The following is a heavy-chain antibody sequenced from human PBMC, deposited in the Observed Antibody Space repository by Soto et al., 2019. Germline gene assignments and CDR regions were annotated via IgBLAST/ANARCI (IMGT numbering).Heavy chain of an antibody. CDR2: IIPIVATA. D-gene: IGHD2-15*01. J-gene: IGHJ4*03. CDR3: ARDRVVPRGALAI. Sequence: GASVKVSCKASGGTFSSYAISWVRQAPGQGLEWMGGIIPIVATANYAQKFQGRVTITAEESTSTAYMELSSLRSEGTAVYYCARDRVVPRGALAIGGRGTLVTLSS. V-gene: IGHV1-69*13. CDR1: GGTFSSYA.